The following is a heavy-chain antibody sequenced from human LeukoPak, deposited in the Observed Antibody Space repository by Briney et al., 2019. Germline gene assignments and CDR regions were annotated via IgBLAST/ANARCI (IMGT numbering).Heavy chain of an antibody. CDR2: IYYSGST. CDR3: ARHEGYCSSTSCYQLYYGMDV. Sequence: PSETLSLTCTVSGGSISSSSYYWGWIRQPPGKGLEWIGSIYYSGSTYYNPSPKSRVTISVDTSKNQFSLKLSSVTAADTAVYYCARHEGYCSSTSCYQLYYGMDVWGQGTTVTVSS. D-gene: IGHD2-2*01. CDR1: GGSISSSSYY. J-gene: IGHJ6*02. V-gene: IGHV4-39*01.